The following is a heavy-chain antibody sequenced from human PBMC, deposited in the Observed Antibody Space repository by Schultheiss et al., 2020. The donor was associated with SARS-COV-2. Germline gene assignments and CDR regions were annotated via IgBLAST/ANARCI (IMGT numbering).Heavy chain of an antibody. D-gene: IGHD6-19*01. J-gene: IGHJ5*02. CDR2: IDHSGST. V-gene: IGHV4-34*01. Sequence: SQTLSLTCGVSGGSFTGAYWTWVRQSPVQGLEWIGEIDHSGSTNFNPSLKSRVTISVDTSKNQFSLKLSSVTAADTAVYYCARKIAVDGVDWFDPWGQGTLVTVSS. CDR1: GGSFTGAY. CDR3: ARKIAVDGVDWFDP.